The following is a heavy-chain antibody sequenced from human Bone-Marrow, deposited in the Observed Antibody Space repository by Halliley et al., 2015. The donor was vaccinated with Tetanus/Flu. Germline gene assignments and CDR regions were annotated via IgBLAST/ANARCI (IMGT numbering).Heavy chain of an antibody. D-gene: IGHD2-2*01. J-gene: IGHJ6*02. V-gene: IGHV4-59*01. CDR1: GGSMSGYY. Sequence: TLSLTCTVSGGSMSGYYWSWIRQPPGKGLEWIGYIYYSGSTNYNPSLKSRVTPSIDTSKNQFSLKLSSVTAADTAVYFCARVTWPTAIGHYNYGMDVWGQGTTVTVSS. CDR3: ARVTWPTAIGHYNYGMDV. CDR2: IYYSGST.